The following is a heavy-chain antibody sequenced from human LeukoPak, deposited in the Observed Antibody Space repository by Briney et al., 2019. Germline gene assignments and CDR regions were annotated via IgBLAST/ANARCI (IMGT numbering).Heavy chain of an antibody. CDR1: GGSFSGYY. CDR2: INHSGST. J-gene: IGHJ4*02. CDR3: ARGCYYYDSSASEVYFDY. D-gene: IGHD3-22*01. V-gene: IGHV4-34*01. Sequence: SETLSLTCAVYGGSFSGYYWSWIRQPPGKGLEWIGEINHSGSTKYNPSLKSRVTISGDTSKNQFSLKLSSVTAADTAVYYCARGCYYYDSSASEVYFDYWGQGTLVTVSS.